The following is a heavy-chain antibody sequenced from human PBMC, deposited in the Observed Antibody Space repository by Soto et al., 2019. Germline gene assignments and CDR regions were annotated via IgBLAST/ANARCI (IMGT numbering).Heavy chain of an antibody. D-gene: IGHD2-2*01. Sequence: SEPMSITCTVSGGSISSYYWSRIRQHKGKGRDWIGYIYYSGSTYYNPSLKSRLTVSVDTSKNQFSLKVSSVTAADTAVYYCARLQGYCITTGCYGHYAMDVWGQGTTVTVSS. J-gene: IGHJ6*02. CDR2: IYYSGST. CDR1: GGSISSYY. V-gene: IGHV4-59*08. CDR3: ARLQGYCITTGCYGHYAMDV.